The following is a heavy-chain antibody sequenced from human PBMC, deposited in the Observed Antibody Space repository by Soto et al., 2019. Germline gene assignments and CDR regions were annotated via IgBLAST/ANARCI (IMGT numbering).Heavy chain of an antibody. CDR3: AREGYGGEAPFDY. D-gene: IGHD2-21*01. CDR1: GFTFRSHG. J-gene: IGHJ4*02. Sequence: QVKLVESGGGVVQPGRSLRLSCAASGFTFRSHGMHWVRQAPGKALEWVAVIWHDGSDEYYADSVKGRFTISRDNYKNTLSLQMKSLRAEDTAVYSCAREGYGGEAPFDYWGQATLVTVSS. V-gene: IGHV3-33*01. CDR2: IWHDGSDE.